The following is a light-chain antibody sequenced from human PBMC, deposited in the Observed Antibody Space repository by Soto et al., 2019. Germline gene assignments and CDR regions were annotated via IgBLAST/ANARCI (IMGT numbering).Light chain of an antibody. CDR1: QRLSASD. Sequence: EKVITQSPGTLSLSPGQRATLSCRASQRLSASDIAWYQQKPGQAPKFLIYGVSSRATGIPDRFSGSGSGTDFTLTISSLEPEDFGVYYCQQRTGSFGGGTKVDI. V-gene: IGKV3D-20*02. CDR2: GVS. J-gene: IGKJ4*01. CDR3: QQRTGS.